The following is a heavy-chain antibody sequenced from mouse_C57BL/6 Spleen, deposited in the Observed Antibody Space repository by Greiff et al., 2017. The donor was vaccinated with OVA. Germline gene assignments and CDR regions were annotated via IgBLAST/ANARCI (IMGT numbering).Heavy chain of an antibody. D-gene: IGHD3-2*02. CDR2: ISSGGSYT. CDR3: ARHTAQATDY. Sequence: EVKLMESGGDLVKPGGSLKLSCAASGFTFSSYGMSWVRQTPDKRLEWVATISSGGSYTYYPDSVKGRFPISRDNAKNTLYLQMSSLKSEDTAMYYCARHTAQATDYWGQGTTLTVSS. V-gene: IGHV5-6*01. J-gene: IGHJ2*01. CDR1: GFTFSSYG.